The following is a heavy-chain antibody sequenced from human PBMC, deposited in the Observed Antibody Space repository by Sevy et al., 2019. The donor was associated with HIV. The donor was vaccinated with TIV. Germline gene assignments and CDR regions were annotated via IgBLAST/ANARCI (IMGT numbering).Heavy chain of an antibody. CDR3: SRGVWGTYVYDDY. J-gene: IGHJ4*02. CDR2: ISSGSDTI. CDR1: GFTFSSYA. V-gene: IGHV3-48*01. Sequence: GGSLRLSCAASGFTFSSYAMSWVRQAPGKGLQWVSCISSGSDTIYYADAVKGRFTISRDNAKNSLYLEMNSLRAEDTAVYYCSRGVWGTYVYDDYWGQGTLVTVSS. D-gene: IGHD3-16*01.